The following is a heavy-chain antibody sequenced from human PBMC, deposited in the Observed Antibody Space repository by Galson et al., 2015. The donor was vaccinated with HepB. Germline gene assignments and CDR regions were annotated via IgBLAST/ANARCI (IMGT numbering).Heavy chain of an antibody. CDR3: ARAADSHYGDHPHFDS. Sequence: SLRLSCAASGISFSDYYMSWIRQAPGKGLEWPSYISSNPIDTNYADSVKGRFTVSRDNDRNSISLQMNRLSVEDTAIYYCARAADSHYGDHPHFDSWGQGALVTVSS. CDR1: GISFSDYY. CDR2: ISSNPIDT. J-gene: IGHJ4*02. D-gene: IGHD4-17*01. V-gene: IGHV3-11*06.